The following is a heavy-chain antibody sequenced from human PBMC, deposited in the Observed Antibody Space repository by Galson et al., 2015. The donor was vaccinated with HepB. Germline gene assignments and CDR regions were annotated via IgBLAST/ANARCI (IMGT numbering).Heavy chain of an antibody. D-gene: IGHD1-26*01. V-gene: IGHV1-3*01. CDR2: INAGNGKT. CDR1: GYTFSSYT. CDR3: ARDPSTGWDLLNWYFDL. Sequence: SVKVSCKASGYTFSSYTLHWVRQAPGQRLEWMGWINAGNGKTEFSQMFQGRVTITRDTSASTAYMELSSLRSEDTAVYYCARDPSTGWDLLNWYFDLWGRGTLVTVSS. J-gene: IGHJ2*01.